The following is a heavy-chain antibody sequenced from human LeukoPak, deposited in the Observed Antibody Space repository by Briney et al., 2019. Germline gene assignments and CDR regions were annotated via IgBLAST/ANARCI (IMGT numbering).Heavy chain of an antibody. J-gene: IGHJ6*03. Sequence: GGSLRLSCAASGFTFSSYEMNWVRQAPGKGLEWVSYISSSGSTIYYADSVKGRFTISRDNAKNSLYLQMNSLRAEDTAVYYCATLYGDYDYYYYYMAVWGKGTTVTASS. V-gene: IGHV3-48*03. CDR1: GFTFSSYE. CDR3: ATLYGDYDYYYYYMAV. CDR2: ISSSGSTI. D-gene: IGHD4-17*01.